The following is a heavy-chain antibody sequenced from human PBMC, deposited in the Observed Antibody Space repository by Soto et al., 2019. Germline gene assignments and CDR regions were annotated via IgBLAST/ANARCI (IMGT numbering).Heavy chain of an antibody. J-gene: IGHJ5*02. CDR1: GGSFSGYY. V-gene: IGHV4-39*01. CDR3: ASPKIAFYNWFDP. CDR2: IYYSGST. Sequence: SATLSLTCAVYGGSFSGYYWGWIRQPPGKGLEWIGSIYYSGSTYYNPSLKSRVTISVDTSKNQFSLKLSSVTAADTAVYYCASPKIAFYNWFDPWGQGTLVTVSS. D-gene: IGHD3-3*02.